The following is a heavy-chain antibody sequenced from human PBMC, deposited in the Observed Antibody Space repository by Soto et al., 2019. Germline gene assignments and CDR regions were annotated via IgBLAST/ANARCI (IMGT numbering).Heavy chain of an antibody. CDR3: ARETYSSGWTPTFDY. Sequence: QVQLVESGGGVVQPGRSLRLSCASSGFTFSSYAMHWVRQAPGKGLEWVAVISYDGSNKYYADSVKGRFTISRDNSKNTLYLQMNRLRAEDPAVYYCARETYSSGWTPTFDYWGQGTLVTVSS. D-gene: IGHD6-19*01. J-gene: IGHJ4*02. CDR2: ISYDGSNK. V-gene: IGHV3-30-3*01. CDR1: GFTFSSYA.